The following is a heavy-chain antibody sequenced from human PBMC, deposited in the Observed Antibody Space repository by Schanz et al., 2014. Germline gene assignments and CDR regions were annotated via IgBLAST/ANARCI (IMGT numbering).Heavy chain of an antibody. V-gene: IGHV1-18*01. CDR3: ARAGQDYSDSSGYATYYFGN. Sequence: QVQLVQSGAEVKKPGASVKVSCKASGYTFTSYGISWVRQAPGQGLEWMGWISAYNGNTNYAQKLQGRVTITADKSTSTAYMELSNLRSEDTAVYYCARAGQDYSDSSGYATYYFGNWGQGTLVTVSS. CDR2: ISAYNGNT. D-gene: IGHD3-22*01. J-gene: IGHJ4*02. CDR1: GYTFTSYG.